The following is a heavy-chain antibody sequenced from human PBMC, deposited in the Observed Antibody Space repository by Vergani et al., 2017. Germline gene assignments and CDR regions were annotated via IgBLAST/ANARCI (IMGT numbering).Heavy chain of an antibody. Sequence: LEESGGGSVKPGGSLRLSCAASGFKFSDHYMSWIRQAPGKGMEWVSHISPGASTVSYTDSLTGRFTVSRDNDKNTLTLHMTTLRVEDTAVYYCAKNPGISTTRHYYAMDVWGQGTTVTVSS. V-gene: IGHV3-11*04. CDR1: GFKFSDHY. CDR3: AKNPGISTTRHYYAMDV. CDR2: ISPGASTV. J-gene: IGHJ6*02. D-gene: IGHD1-1*01.